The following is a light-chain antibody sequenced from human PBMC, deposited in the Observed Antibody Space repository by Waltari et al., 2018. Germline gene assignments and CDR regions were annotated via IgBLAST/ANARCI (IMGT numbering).Light chain of an antibody. CDR2: EGS. CDR3: CSYAVGAIYV. Sequence: QSALTQPASVSGSPGQSITLSCTGTSSDVGSYNLLSWYQQHPGKAPKLMIYEGSNRPSGISHRFSGSKSGNTASLTISGLQAEDEADYYCCSYAVGAIYVFGTGTKVTVL. J-gene: IGLJ1*01. V-gene: IGLV2-23*01. CDR1: SSDVGSYNL.